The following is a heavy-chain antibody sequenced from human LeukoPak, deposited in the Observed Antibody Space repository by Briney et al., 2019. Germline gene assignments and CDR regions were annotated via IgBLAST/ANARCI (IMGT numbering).Heavy chain of an antibody. D-gene: IGHD1-26*01. CDR1: GFTFSSYS. V-gene: IGHV3-33*08. J-gene: IGHJ6*02. CDR3: ARDLYSGSYYGPLGYYYYGMDV. Sequence: GGSLRLSCAASGFTFSSYSMNWVRQAPGKGLEWVAVIWYDGSNKYYADSVKGRFTISRDNSKNTLCLQMNSLRAEDTAVYYCARDLYSGSYYGPLGYYYYGMDVWGQGTTVTVSS. CDR2: IWYDGSNK.